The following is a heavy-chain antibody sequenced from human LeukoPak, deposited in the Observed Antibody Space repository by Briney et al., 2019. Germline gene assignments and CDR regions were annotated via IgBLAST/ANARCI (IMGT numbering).Heavy chain of an antibody. D-gene: IGHD3-22*01. V-gene: IGHV1-18*01. J-gene: IGHJ6*02. CDR2: IGTYKGNT. CDR1: GYTFTSNG. Sequence: ASVKVSCKTSGYTFTSNGISWVRQPPGQGLEWMGWIGTYKGNTNYAQMFQGRVTMTTDTSTSTAYMELKNLRSDDTAVYYCARTAGMVVVKTFYCMDVWGQGTTVTVSS. CDR3: ARTAGMVVVKTFYCMDV.